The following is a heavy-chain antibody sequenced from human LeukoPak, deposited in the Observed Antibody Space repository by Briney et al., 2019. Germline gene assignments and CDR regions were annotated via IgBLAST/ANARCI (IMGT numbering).Heavy chain of an antibody. Sequence: SVKVSCKASGGTFSSYAISWVRQAPGQGLEWMGRIIPILGIANYAQKFQGRVTITADKSTSTAYMELSSLRSEDTAVYYCARRSNSLDEHCSSTSCPSYFYGMDVWGQGTTVTVSS. D-gene: IGHD2-2*01. J-gene: IGHJ6*02. CDR2: IIPILGIA. CDR3: ARRSNSLDEHCSSTSCPSYFYGMDV. V-gene: IGHV1-69*04. CDR1: GGTFSSYA.